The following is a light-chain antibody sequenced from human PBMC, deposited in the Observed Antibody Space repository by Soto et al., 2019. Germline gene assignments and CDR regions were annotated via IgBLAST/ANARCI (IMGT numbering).Light chain of an antibody. CDR3: ASYKDTTTDVV. Sequence: QSALTQPASVSGSPGQSITFSCTGTSTDVGAYNFVSWYQQHPGKAPKLLIYEVNNRPSGVSNRFSGSKSGNTASLTISGLQAEDEADYFCASYKDTTTDVVFGGGTKVTVL. CDR1: STDVGAYNF. J-gene: IGLJ2*01. V-gene: IGLV2-14*01. CDR2: EVN.